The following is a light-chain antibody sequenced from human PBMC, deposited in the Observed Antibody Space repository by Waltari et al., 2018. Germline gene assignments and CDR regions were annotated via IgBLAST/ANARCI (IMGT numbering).Light chain of an antibody. Sequence: DIQLTQSPSFLSASVGDRVTITCRASQGISSYLAWYQQQPGEAPKLLISAASTLQSGVPSRFSGSGSGTEFTLTISSLQPEDFATYYCQQLNSFPYTFGLGTKLDIK. J-gene: IGKJ2*01. CDR1: QGISSY. V-gene: IGKV1-9*01. CDR2: AAS. CDR3: QQLNSFPYT.